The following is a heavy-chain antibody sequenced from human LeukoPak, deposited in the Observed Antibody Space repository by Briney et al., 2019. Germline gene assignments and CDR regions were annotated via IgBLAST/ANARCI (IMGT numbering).Heavy chain of an antibody. Sequence: PGGSLRLSCAASGFTFSSYDMSWVRQAPGKGLEWVSAISGSGGSTYYADSVKGRFTISRDNSKNTLYLQMNSLRAEDTAVYYCAKHLRLLLWFGEFDYWGQGTLVTVSS. J-gene: IGHJ4*02. CDR3: AKHLRLLLWFGEFDY. CDR1: GFTFSSYD. D-gene: IGHD3-10*01. CDR2: ISGSGGST. V-gene: IGHV3-23*01.